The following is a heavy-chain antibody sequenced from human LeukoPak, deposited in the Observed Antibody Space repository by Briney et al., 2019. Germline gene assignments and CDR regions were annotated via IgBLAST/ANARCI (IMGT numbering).Heavy chain of an antibody. D-gene: IGHD3-22*01. Sequence: SETQSLTCAVYGGSFSGYYWSWVRQPPGKGLEWIGYIYDSGSTNYNPSLKSRVTISVDTSKNQFSLKLSSVTAADTAVYYCACLTTADAFDIWGQGTMVTVSS. V-gene: IGHV4-59*01. CDR1: GGSFSGYY. CDR3: ACLTTADAFDI. J-gene: IGHJ3*02. CDR2: IYDSGST.